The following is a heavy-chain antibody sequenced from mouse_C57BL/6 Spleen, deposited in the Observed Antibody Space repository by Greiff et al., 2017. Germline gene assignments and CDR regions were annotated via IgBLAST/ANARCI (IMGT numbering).Heavy chain of an antibody. V-gene: IGHV1-50*01. CDR1: GYTFTSYW. CDR2: IDPSDSYT. CDR3: ERGGYYGY. J-gene: IGHJ2*01. Sequence: VQLQQPGAELVKPGASVKLSCKASGYTFTSYWMQWVKQRPGQGLEWIGEIDPSDSYTNYNQKFKGKATLTVDTSSSTAYMQLSSLTSEDSAVYYCERGGYYGYWGQGTTLTVSS.